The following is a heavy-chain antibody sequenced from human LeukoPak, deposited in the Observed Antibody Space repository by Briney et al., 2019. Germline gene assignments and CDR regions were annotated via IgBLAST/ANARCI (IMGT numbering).Heavy chain of an antibody. Sequence: SSETLSLTCTVSGGSISSYYWSWIRQPPGKGLEWIGYIYYSGSTNYNPSLKSRVTISVDTSKNQFSLKLSSVTAADTAVYYCARSTYYDFWSGYSFWFDPWGQGTLVTVSS. J-gene: IGHJ5*02. CDR2: IYYSGST. CDR1: GGSISSYY. D-gene: IGHD3-3*01. V-gene: IGHV4-59*01. CDR3: ARSTYYDFWSGYSFWFDP.